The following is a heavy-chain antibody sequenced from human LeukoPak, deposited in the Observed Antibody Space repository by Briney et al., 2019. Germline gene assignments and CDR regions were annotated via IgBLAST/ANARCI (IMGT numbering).Heavy chain of an antibody. Sequence: GGSLRLSCAASGFTFSSYAMSWVRQAPGKGLEWVSSISSSSSYIYYADSVKGRFTISRDNAKNSLYLQMNSLRAEDTAVYYCARGGGYCSGGSCLDKYYYYYFMDVWGKGTTVTVSS. J-gene: IGHJ6*03. CDR1: GFTFSSYA. CDR3: ARGGGYCSGGSCLDKYYYYYFMDV. CDR2: ISSSSSYI. V-gene: IGHV3-21*01. D-gene: IGHD2-15*01.